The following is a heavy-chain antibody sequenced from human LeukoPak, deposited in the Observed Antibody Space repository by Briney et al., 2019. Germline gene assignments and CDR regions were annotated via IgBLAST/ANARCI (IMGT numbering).Heavy chain of an antibody. Sequence: SETLSLTGTVSGGSISSYDWSWIGKPPGKGLEGIGYIYYSGSTNDNASLKSGVTISVDTCKNQFSLKLSSVTAADPAVYYCARETPDYDFWTGYYYYGMDVWGQGTTVTVSS. CDR1: GGSISSYD. V-gene: IGHV4-59*01. CDR3: ARETPDYDFWTGYYYYGMDV. CDR2: IYYSGST. D-gene: IGHD3-3*01. J-gene: IGHJ6*02.